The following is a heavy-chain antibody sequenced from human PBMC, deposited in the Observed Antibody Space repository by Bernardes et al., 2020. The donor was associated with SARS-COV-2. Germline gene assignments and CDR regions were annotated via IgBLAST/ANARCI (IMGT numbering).Heavy chain of an antibody. Sequence: GGSLRLSCAASGFTFSSYGMHWVRQAPGKGLEWVAVISYDGSNKYYADSVKGRFTISRDNSKNTLYLQMNSLRAEDTAVYYCAKDATRVIFIAAAGTLKYWGQGTLVTVSS. V-gene: IGHV3-30*18. CDR3: AKDATRVIFIAAAGTLKY. D-gene: IGHD6-13*01. J-gene: IGHJ4*02. CDR1: GFTFSSYG. CDR2: ISYDGSNK.